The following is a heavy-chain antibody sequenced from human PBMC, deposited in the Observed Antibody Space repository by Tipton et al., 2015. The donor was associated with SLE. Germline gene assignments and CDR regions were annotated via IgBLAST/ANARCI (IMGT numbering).Heavy chain of an antibody. J-gene: IGHJ4*02. CDR1: GFTFSDYY. CDR3: ARDEQLGLRY. Sequence: SLRLSCAASGFTFSDYYMTWIRQAPGEGLEWVSYISGSGKTIYYADSVKGRFTISRDDAKNSLYLQMNSLRVEDTAVYYCARDEQLGLRYWGQGTLVTVSS. D-gene: IGHD6-6*01. V-gene: IGHV3-11*01. CDR2: ISGSGKTI.